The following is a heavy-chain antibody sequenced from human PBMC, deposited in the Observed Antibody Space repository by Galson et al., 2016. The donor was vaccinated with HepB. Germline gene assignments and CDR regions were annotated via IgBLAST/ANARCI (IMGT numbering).Heavy chain of an antibody. CDR3: ARGLEQPVGHFDV. CDR1: GFTFSTYS. D-gene: IGHD1/OR15-1a*01. V-gene: IGHV3-48*02. CDR2: LSSRFGTI. Sequence: LRLSCAATGFTFSTYSMNWVRQRPGKALEWLSHLSSRFGTIFYADSVKGRFTSSRDNGKNSVFLQLNGLRDDDTALYYCARGLEQPVGHFDVWGQGTLVTVFS. J-gene: IGHJ4*02.